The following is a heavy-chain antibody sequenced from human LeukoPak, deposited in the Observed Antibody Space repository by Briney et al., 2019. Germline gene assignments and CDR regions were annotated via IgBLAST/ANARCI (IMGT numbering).Heavy chain of an antibody. J-gene: IGHJ4*02. D-gene: IGHD3-10*01. CDR1: GGSISSYY. Sequence: SETLSLTCTVSGGSISSYYWSWIRQPPGKGLEWIGYIYYSGSTNYNPSLKSRVTISVDTSKNQFSLKLSSVTAADTAVYYCAREHGAYFDYWGQGTLVTVSS. CDR2: IYYSGST. CDR3: AREHGAYFDY. V-gene: IGHV4-59*01.